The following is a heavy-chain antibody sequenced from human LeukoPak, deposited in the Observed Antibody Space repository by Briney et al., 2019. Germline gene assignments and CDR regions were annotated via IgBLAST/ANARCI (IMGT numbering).Heavy chain of an antibody. D-gene: IGHD3-22*01. CDR2: MNPNSGNT. V-gene: IGHV1-8*01. Sequence: ASVKVSCKASGYTFTSYDINWVRQATGQGLEWMGWMNPNSGNTGYAQKFQGRVTMTRNTSISTAYMELSILRSEDTAVYYCARGFRPYYDSSGPFDPWGQGTLVTVSS. J-gene: IGHJ5*02. CDR1: GYTFTSYD. CDR3: ARGFRPYYDSSGPFDP.